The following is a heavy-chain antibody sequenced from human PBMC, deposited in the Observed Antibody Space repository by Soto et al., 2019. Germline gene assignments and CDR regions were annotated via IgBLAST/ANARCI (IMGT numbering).Heavy chain of an antibody. Sequence: GGSLRLSCAASGFTFSNFWMHWVRQAPGKGLEWVSTINGGSGGSTYSADSVKGRFIISRDISKNMVYLEMNSLRAEDTAVYYCAKLQQSNGMDVWGQGTTVTVSS. V-gene: IGHV3-23*01. J-gene: IGHJ6*02. CDR2: INGGSGGST. CDR3: AKLQQSNGMDV. CDR1: GFTFSNFW. D-gene: IGHD4-4*01.